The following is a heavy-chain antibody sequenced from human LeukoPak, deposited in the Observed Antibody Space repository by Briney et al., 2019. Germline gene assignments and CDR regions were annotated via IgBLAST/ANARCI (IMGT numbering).Heavy chain of an antibody. CDR3: VREAGYCAPVCVKTNWFDP. J-gene: IGHJ5*02. D-gene: IGHD2-15*01. CDR2: ISNGKT. CDR1: GFPFSSHA. V-gene: IGHV3-23*01. Sequence: GGSLRLSCAASGFPFSSHAMSWVRQPPGKGLEWVAAISNGKTYYADSVRGRFAISRDDSTNTVYLHVNSLRDEDTALYHCVREAGYCAPVCVKTNWFDPWGQGTLVIVSS.